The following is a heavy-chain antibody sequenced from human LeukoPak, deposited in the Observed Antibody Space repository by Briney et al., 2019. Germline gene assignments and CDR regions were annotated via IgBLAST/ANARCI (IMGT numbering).Heavy chain of an antibody. D-gene: IGHD3-22*01. J-gene: IGHJ2*01. Sequence: SVKVSCKASGGTFSSYAISWVRQAPGRGLEWIGGIIPIFGTANYAQKFQGRVTITTDESTSTAYMELSSLRSEDTAVYYCASPYYYDSSGYQRAHWYFDLWGRGTLVTVSS. V-gene: IGHV1-69*05. CDR1: GGTFSSYA. CDR2: IIPIFGTA. CDR3: ASPYYYDSSGYQRAHWYFDL.